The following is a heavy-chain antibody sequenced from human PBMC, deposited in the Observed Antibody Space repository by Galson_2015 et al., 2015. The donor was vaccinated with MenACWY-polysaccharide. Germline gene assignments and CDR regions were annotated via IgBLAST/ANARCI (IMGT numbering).Heavy chain of an antibody. Sequence: SVKVSCKASGYTFTAYYIHWVRQAPGQGLEWMGWINPNSGGTNYAQNFQGRVTMTRDTSISTAYMELSSLRSDDTAVFYCARVGGVGSTPADYWGQGTLVTVSS. D-gene: IGHD1-26*01. CDR2: INPNSGGT. V-gene: IGHV1-2*02. J-gene: IGHJ4*02. CDR1: GYTFTAYY. CDR3: ARVGGVGSTPADY.